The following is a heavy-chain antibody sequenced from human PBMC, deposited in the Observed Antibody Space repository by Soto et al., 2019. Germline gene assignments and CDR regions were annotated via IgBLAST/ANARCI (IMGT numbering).Heavy chain of an antibody. V-gene: IGHV3-64*02. J-gene: IGHJ6*02. Sequence: PGGSLRLSCAASGFTFSSYAMHWVRQAPGKGLEYVSAISSNGGSTYYADSVKGRFTISRDNSKNTLYLQMGSLRAEDMAVYYCARGGGYCSSTSCYGGGYYYYGMDVWGQGTTVTVS. D-gene: IGHD2-2*01. CDR1: GFTFSSYA. CDR2: ISSNGGST. CDR3: ARGGGYCSSTSCYGGGYYYYGMDV.